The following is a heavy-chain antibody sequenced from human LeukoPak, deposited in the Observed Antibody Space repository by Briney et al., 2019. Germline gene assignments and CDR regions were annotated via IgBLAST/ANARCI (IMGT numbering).Heavy chain of an antibody. CDR3: ARTYYYGSWYFDL. D-gene: IGHD3-10*01. J-gene: IGHJ2*01. CDR1: GGSISSNY. Sequence: SETLSLTCTVSGGSISSNYWGWIRQPPGRGLEWIGYVSYSGTTNYSPSLKSRVTISGDTSKNQFSLKLTSVTAADTAVYYCARTYYYGSWYFDLWGRGTLVTVSS. CDR2: VSYSGTT. V-gene: IGHV4-59*08.